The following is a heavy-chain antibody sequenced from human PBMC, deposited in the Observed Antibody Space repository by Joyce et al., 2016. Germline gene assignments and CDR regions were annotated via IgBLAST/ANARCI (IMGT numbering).Heavy chain of an antibody. CDR3: ARGGYYGSGRPWMDV. Sequence: EVQLVESGGGLIQPGGSLRLSCAASGFSVSRKYMSWVRQAQGKGLEWCSIIYNGGRTACADSVKGRFTISRESSKNTVTLQMNSLRVEDTAVYYCARGGYYGSGRPWMDVWGQGTTVTVSS. D-gene: IGHD3-10*01. V-gene: IGHV3-53*01. CDR1: GFSVSRKY. CDR2: IYNGGRT. J-gene: IGHJ6*02.